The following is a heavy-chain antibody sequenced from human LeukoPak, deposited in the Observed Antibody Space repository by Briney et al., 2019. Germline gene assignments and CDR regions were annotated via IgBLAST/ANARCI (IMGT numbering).Heavy chain of an antibody. CDR1: GGTFSSYA. V-gene: IGHV1-69*13. D-gene: IGHD6-6*01. CDR3: ARGKPGIAARPGYFDY. Sequence: SVKVSCKASGGTFSSYAISWVRQAPGQGLEWMGGITPIFGTANYAQKFQGRVTITADESTSTAYMELSSLRSEDTAVYYCARGKPGIAARPGYFDYWGQGTLVTVSS. J-gene: IGHJ4*02. CDR2: ITPIFGTA.